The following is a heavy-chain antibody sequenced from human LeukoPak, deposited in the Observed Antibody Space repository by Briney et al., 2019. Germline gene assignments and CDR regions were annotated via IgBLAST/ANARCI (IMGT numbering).Heavy chain of an antibody. Sequence: GGSLRLSCAASGFTFSSYGMHWVRQAPGKGLEWVAFIRYDGSNKYYADSVKGRFTISRDNSKNTLYLQMNSLRAEDTAVYYCAKDGWDIVVVPAAIDYYYYYYMDVWGKGTTVTVSS. CDR2: IRYDGSNK. D-gene: IGHD2-2*02. V-gene: IGHV3-30*02. J-gene: IGHJ6*03. CDR1: GFTFSSYG. CDR3: AKDGWDIVVVPAAIDYYYYYYMDV.